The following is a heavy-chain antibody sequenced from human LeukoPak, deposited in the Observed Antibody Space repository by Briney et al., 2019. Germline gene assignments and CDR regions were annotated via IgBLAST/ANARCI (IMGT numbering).Heavy chain of an antibody. J-gene: IGHJ6*02. V-gene: IGHV3-21*01. CDR2: ISSSSSYI. CDR1: GFTFSSYS. D-gene: IGHD2-8*01. Sequence: GGSLRLSCAAPGFTFSSYSMNWVRQAPGKGLEWVSSISSSSSYIYYADSVKGRFTISRDNAKNSLYLQMNSLRAEDTAAYYCASGYCTNGVCYTGSNYYYGMDVWGQGTTVTVSS. CDR3: ASGYCTNGVCYTGSNYYYGMDV.